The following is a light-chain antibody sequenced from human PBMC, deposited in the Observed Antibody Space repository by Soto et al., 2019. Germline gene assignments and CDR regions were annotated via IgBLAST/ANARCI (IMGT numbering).Light chain of an antibody. V-gene: IGLV3-21*04. Sequence: SYELTQPPSVSVAPGKTARITCGGNNIGGKSVHWYQQKPGQAPVLVIYYDSDRPSGIPERFSGSNSGNTATLTISRVEAGDEADYYCQVWDSSSDHPVFGGGTKLTVL. CDR1: NIGGKS. CDR2: YDS. J-gene: IGLJ2*01. CDR3: QVWDSSSDHPV.